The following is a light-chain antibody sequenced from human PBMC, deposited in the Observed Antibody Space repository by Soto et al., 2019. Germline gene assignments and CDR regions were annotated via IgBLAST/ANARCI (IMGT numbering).Light chain of an antibody. J-gene: IGKJ4*02. Sequence: EIVLTQSPGTLSLSPGERATLSCRASQSVSSSYLAWYQQKPGQAPRLLIYGASNRTTGIPDRFSGSGSGTDFTLTISRVEPEDFAEYYCPQYGTSPRTFGRGTKVEIK. CDR1: QSVSSSY. V-gene: IGKV3-20*01. CDR3: PQYGTSPRT. CDR2: GAS.